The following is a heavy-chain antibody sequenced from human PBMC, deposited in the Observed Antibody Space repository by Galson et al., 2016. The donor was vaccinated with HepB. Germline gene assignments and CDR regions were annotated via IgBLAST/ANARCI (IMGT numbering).Heavy chain of an antibody. D-gene: IGHD2/OR15-2a*01. CDR3: ARDVQYRFDS. CDR2: ISTYSGNT. V-gene: IGHV1-18*01. CDR1: GYTFTTSG. J-gene: IGHJ4*02. Sequence: SVKVSCKASGYTFTTSGISWVRQAPGQGLEWMGWISTYSGNTKYAQKFQGGLTLTTDSSTTTAYMELRSLRFDDTALYYCARDVQYRFDSWGQGNLVTVSS.